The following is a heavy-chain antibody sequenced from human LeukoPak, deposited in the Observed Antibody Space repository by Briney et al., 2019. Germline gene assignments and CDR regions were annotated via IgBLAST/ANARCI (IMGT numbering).Heavy chain of an antibody. CDR1: GGSFSGYY. CDR2: INHSGST. D-gene: IGHD3-22*01. Sequence: SETLFLTCAVYGGSFSGYYWSWIRQPPGKGLEWIGEINHSGSTNYNPSLKSRVTISVDKSKNQFSLKLSSVTAADTAVYYCARVDVYYYDSSGYYAPDAFDIWGQGTMVTVSS. CDR3: ARVDVYYYDSSGYYAPDAFDI. J-gene: IGHJ3*02. V-gene: IGHV4-34*01.